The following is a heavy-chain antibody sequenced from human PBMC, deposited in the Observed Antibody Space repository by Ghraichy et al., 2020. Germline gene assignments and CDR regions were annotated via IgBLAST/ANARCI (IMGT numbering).Heavy chain of an antibody. V-gene: IGHV3-48*02. CDR3: TSMTAVTAYY. Sequence: GGSLRLSCAASGSTFNNCNMNWVRQTPGKGLEWISYISSSGTAVYYADSVKGRFTISRDNAKNSLFLQMNSLSDEDTAVYYCTSMTAVTAYYWGQGTLVTVSS. CDR2: ISSSGTAV. CDR1: GSTFNNCN. D-gene: IGHD4-17*01. J-gene: IGHJ4*02.